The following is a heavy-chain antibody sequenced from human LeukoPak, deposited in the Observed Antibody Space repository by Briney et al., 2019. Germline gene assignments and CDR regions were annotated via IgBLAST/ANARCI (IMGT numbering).Heavy chain of an antibody. J-gene: IGHJ2*01. CDR1: GGSISSYY. V-gene: IGHV4-59*12. D-gene: IGHD1-14*01. Sequence: SETLSLTCAVSGGSISSYYWSWIRQPPGKGLEWIGYIYYSGSTDYNPSLKSRVTISVDRSKNQFSLKLSSVTAADTAVYYCARGTENWYFDLWGRGTLVTVSS. CDR2: IYYSGST. CDR3: ARGTENWYFDL.